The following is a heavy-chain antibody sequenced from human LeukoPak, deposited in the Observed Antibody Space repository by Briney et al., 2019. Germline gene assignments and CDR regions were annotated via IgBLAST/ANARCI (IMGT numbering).Heavy chain of an antibody. CDR2: INTDGSAT. V-gene: IGHV3-74*01. CDR3: ARGTAYAAGMDF. J-gene: IGHJ4*02. D-gene: IGHD2-21*01. CDR1: GFPFSNYL. Sequence: GGSLSHSRSASGFPFSNYLLHWVRQAPGKGLVWVAHINTDGSATTYGDAAKGRFTVSRDNSNNTLSLEMNSLRVEDTAVYYCARGTAYAAGMDFWGKGTLVTVSS.